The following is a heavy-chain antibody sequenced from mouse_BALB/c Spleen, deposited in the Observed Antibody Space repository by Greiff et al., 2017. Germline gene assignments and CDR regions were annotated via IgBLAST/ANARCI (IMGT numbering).Heavy chain of an antibody. CDR1: GFTFSSFG. J-gene: IGHJ4*01. CDR2: ISSGSSTI. CDR3: ARSQTCGKYAMAY. D-gene: IGHD2-1*01. Sequence: EVKVVESGGGLVQPGGSRKLSCAASGFTFSSFGMNWVRQAPEKGLEWVAYISSGSSTIYYADTVKGRFTISRDNHKNTLFLQMTSQRWEDTAMYDCARSQTCGKYAMAYWGQGTSVTVSS. V-gene: IGHV5-17*02.